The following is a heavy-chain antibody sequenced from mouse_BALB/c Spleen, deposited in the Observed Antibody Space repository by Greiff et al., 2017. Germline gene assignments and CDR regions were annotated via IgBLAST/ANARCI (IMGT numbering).Heavy chain of an antibody. CDR2: IDPANGNT. CDR3: ARLPAMDY. Sequence: EVQLKESGAELVKPGASVKLSCTASGFNIKDTYMHWVKQRPEQGLEWIGRIDPANGNTKYDPKFQGKATITADTSSNTAYLQLSSLTSEDTAVYYCARLPAMDYWGQGTSVTVSS. J-gene: IGHJ4*01. V-gene: IGHV14-3*02. CDR1: GFNIKDTY.